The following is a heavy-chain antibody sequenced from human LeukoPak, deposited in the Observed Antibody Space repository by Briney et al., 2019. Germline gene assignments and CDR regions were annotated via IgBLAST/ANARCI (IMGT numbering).Heavy chain of an antibody. D-gene: IGHD2-15*01. CDR3: TRSAEKNQVVGRIFDY. CDR1: GFTFGDYA. Sequence: NPGGSLRLSCTASGFTFGDYAMSWFRQAPGKGLEWVGFIRSKAYGGTTEYAASVKGRFTISRDDSKSIAYLQMNSLKTEDTAVYYCTRSAEKNQVVGRIFDYWGQGTLVTVSS. V-gene: IGHV3-49*05. J-gene: IGHJ4*02. CDR2: IRSKAYGGTT.